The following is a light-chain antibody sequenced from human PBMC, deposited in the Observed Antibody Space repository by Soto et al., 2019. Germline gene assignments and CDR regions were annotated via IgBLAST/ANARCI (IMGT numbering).Light chain of an antibody. V-gene: IGLV2-8*01. CDR1: SSDDGGYNY. CDR3: SSYAGSNNFVV. Sequence: QSARTQPPSASGSPGQSVTISCNGTSSDDGGYNYVSWYQQHPGKAPKLMIYEVSKRPSGVPDRFSGSKSGNTASLTVSGLQAEDEADYYCSSYAGSNNFVVFGGGTKLTVL. J-gene: IGLJ2*01. CDR2: EVS.